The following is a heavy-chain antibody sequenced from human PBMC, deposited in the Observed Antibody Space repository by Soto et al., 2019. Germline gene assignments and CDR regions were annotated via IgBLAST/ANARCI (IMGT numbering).Heavy chain of an antibody. Sequence: VQLVQSGAEMQQPGASVRGSCKASGGTFSKYAFSWVRQAPGQGLEWLGGTIPMFGTPNYAQKFQGRVAISADESTATVYMELSSLRSEDTAVYFCARPLRDITYCYGMAVWGQATTVTVSS. CDR3: ARPLRDITYCYGMAV. CDR2: TIPMFGTP. V-gene: IGHV1-69*01. D-gene: IGHD1-20*01. CDR1: GGTFSKYA. J-gene: IGHJ6*02.